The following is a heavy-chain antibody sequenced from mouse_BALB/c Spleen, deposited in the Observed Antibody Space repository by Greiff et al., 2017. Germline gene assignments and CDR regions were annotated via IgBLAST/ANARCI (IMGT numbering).Heavy chain of an antibody. D-gene: IGHD2-12*01. J-gene: IGHJ3*01. CDR3: ARDYDLAWFAY. CDR2: INSNGGST. V-gene: IGHV5-6-3*01. CDR1: GFTFSSYG. Sequence: EVQRVESGGGLVQPGGSLKLSCAASGFTFSSYGMSWVRQTPDKRLELVATINSNGGSTYYPDSVKGRFTISRDNAKNTLYLQMSSLKSEDTAMYYCARDYDLAWFAYWGQGTLVTVSA.